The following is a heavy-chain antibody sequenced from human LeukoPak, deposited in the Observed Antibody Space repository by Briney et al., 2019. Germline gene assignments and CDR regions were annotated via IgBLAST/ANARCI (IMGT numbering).Heavy chain of an antibody. D-gene: IGHD3-3*01. V-gene: IGHV4-39*01. Sequence: PSETLSLTCTVSGGSISSSSYYWGWIRQPPGKGLEWIGSIYYSGSTYYNPSLKSRVTISVDTSKNQFSLKLSSVTAADTAVYYCARHKITIFGVVIIEYFQHWDQGTLVTVSS. CDR3: ARHKITIFGVVIIEYFQH. CDR2: IYYSGST. CDR1: GGSISSSSYY. J-gene: IGHJ1*01.